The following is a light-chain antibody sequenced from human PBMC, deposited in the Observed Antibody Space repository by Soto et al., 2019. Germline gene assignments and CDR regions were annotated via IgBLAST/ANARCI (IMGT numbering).Light chain of an antibody. CDR3: QSYDSSLSAWV. J-gene: IGLJ3*02. V-gene: IGLV1-40*01. CDR2: GNT. Sequence: QSVLTQPPSVSGAPGQRVTISCTESSSNIGAGYDVHWYQQLPGTAPKLLIYGNTNRPSGVPDRVSGSKSGTSASLAITGLQAEDEAEYYCQSYDSSLSAWVFGGGTKLTVL. CDR1: SSNIGAGYD.